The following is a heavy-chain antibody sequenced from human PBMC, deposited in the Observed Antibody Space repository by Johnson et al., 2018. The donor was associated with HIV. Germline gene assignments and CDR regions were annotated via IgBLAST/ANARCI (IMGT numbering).Heavy chain of an antibody. CDR1: GFTFSCYD. Sequence: VQLVESGGGLVQPGGSLRLSCAASGFTFSCYDVHWVRQATGKGLEWVSPIGTAGDTYYPGSVKGRFTISRENAKNSLYLQMNSLRAGDTAVYYCVSSGCQRCAFDIWGQGTMVTVSS. V-gene: IGHV3-13*01. CDR3: VSSGCQRCAFDI. CDR2: IGTAGDT. D-gene: IGHD6-19*01. J-gene: IGHJ3*02.